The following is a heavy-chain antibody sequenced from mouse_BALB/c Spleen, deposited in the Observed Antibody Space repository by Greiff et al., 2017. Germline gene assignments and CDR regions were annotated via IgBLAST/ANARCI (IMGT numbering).Heavy chain of an antibody. CDR1: GYTFTSYW. D-gene: IGHD2-4*01. CDR3: ARSPYDYDGFDY. J-gene: IGHJ2*01. Sequence: QVQLQQPGAELVKPGASVKLSCKASGYTFTSYWMHWVKQRPGQGLEWIGEINPSNGRTNYNEKFKSKATLTVDKSSSTAYMQLSSLTSEDSAVYYCARSPYDYDGFDYWGQGTTLTVSS. V-gene: IGHV1S81*02. CDR2: INPSNGRT.